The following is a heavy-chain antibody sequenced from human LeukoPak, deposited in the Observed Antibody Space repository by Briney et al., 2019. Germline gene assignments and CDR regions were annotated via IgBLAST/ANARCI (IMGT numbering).Heavy chain of an antibody. CDR2: ISRSSSTI. Sequence: TGGSLRLSCAASGFTFSRYSMNWVRQAPGKGLEWVSYISRSSSTIHYADSVKGRFTISRDNAKSSLFLQMNSLRAEDTAVYYCAKDPEYSSSSREIWGQGTLVTVSS. J-gene: IGHJ4*02. CDR1: GFTFSRYS. V-gene: IGHV3-48*04. CDR3: AKDPEYSSSSREI. D-gene: IGHD6-6*01.